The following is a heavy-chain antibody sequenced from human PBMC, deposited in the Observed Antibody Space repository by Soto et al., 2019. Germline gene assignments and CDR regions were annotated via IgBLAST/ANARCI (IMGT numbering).Heavy chain of an antibody. V-gene: IGHV1-58*01. Sequence: GASVKVSCKASGFTFTSSAVQWVRQARGQRLEWIGWIVVGSGNTNYAQKFQERVTITRDMSTSTAYMELSSLRSEDTAVYYCAADQNFGTAYYYYYGMDVWGQGTTVTVSS. CDR2: IVVGSGNT. D-gene: IGHD3-3*01. J-gene: IGHJ6*02. CDR3: AADQNFGTAYYYYYGMDV. CDR1: GFTFTSSA.